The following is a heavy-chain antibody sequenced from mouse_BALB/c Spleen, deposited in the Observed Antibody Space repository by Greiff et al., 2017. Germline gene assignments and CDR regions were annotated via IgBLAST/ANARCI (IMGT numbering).Heavy chain of an antibody. V-gene: IGHV1S81*02. CDR2: INPSNGLT. J-gene: IGHJ3*01. CDR1: GYTFTSYW. CDR3: ARGGTAWFAY. Sequence: QVQLQQPGAELVKPGASVKLSCKASGYTFTSYWMHWVKQRPGQGLEWIGEINPSNGLTNYNEKFKSKATLTVDKSSSTAYMQLSSLTSEDSAVYYCARGGTAWFAYWGQGTLVTVSA. D-gene: IGHD2-14*01.